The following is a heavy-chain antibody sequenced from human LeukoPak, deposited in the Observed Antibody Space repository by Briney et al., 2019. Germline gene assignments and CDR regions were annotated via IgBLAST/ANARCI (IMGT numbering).Heavy chain of an antibody. CDR1: GYTFTSYA. V-gene: IGHV1-3*01. D-gene: IGHD3-10*01. Sequence: GASVKVSCKASGYTFTSYAMHWVRQAPGQRLEWMGWINAGNGNTKYSQKFQGRVTITRDTSASTAYMELSSLRSEDTAVYYCARVSLWCGEFIDYWGQGILVTVSS. CDR3: ARVSLWCGEFIDY. J-gene: IGHJ4*02. CDR2: INAGNGNT.